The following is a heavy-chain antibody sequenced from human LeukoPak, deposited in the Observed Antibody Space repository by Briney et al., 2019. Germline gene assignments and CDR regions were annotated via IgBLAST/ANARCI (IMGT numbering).Heavy chain of an antibody. V-gene: IGHV3-23*01. CDR2: ISGSGGDT. D-gene: IGHD5-12*01. CDR3: AKGARDGYDLGYYYYYGMDV. CDR1: GFTFSSHA. Sequence: GGSLRLSCAASGFTFSSHAMGWVRQAPGKGLDWVSAISGSGGDTYSADSVKGRSTISRDNSKSTVYLQMNSLRAEDTAVYYCAKGARDGYDLGYYYYYGMDVWGQGTTVTVSS. J-gene: IGHJ6*02.